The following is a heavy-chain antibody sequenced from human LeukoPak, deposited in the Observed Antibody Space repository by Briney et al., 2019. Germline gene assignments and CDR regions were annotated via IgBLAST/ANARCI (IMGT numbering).Heavy chain of an antibody. CDR1: GFTFNSHA. D-gene: IGHD5-18*01. V-gene: IGHV3-23*01. Sequence: GGSLRLSCAASGFTFNSHAMNWVRQAPGKGLEWVSAIGGSDGSTYYADSVKGRFTISRDNSKNTLYLQMNSLRAEDTAVYYCAAETTFRGYSYGFAFDYWGQGTLVTVSS. J-gene: IGHJ4*02. CDR3: AAETTFRGYSYGFAFDY. CDR2: IGGSDGST.